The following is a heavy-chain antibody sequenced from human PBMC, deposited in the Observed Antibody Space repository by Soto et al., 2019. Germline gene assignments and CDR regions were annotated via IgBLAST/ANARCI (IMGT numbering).Heavy chain of an antibody. CDR3: AKLNDWAVAASNNFDY. J-gene: IGHJ4*02. Sequence: GGSLRLSCAASGFTFSSYAMNWVRQAPGKGLEWVSAVSGSGISTYYADSVKGRFTISRDNSKNTLYLQMNSLRADDTAVYYCAKLNDWAVAASNNFDYWGQGTLVTVSS. V-gene: IGHV3-23*01. CDR2: VSGSGIST. D-gene: IGHD6-19*01. CDR1: GFTFSSYA.